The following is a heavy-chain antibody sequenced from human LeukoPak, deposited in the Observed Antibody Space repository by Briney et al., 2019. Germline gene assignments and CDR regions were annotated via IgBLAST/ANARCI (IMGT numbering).Heavy chain of an antibody. J-gene: IGHJ4*02. Sequence: GGSLRLRYSASGFTISSYARHWVRQAPGQGLEYVSAINSNGGSTYCTDSVKGRFTISRDNSKNTLYLQMTSLRAEDTAVYYCVKTDPIGAAWYWGQGTLVTVSS. CDR2: INSNGGST. CDR3: VKTDPIGAAWY. CDR1: GFTISSYA. D-gene: IGHD6-25*01. V-gene: IGHV3-64D*09.